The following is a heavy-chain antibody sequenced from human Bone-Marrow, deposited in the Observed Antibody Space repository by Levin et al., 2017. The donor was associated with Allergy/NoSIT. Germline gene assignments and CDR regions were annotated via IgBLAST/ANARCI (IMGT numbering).Heavy chain of an antibody. Sequence: GESLKISCKGSGYSFTSYWISWVRQMPGKGLEWMGRIDPSDSYTNYSPSFQGHVTISADKSISTAYLQWSSLKASDTAMYYCARHGPPMEDIVVVVAATKDAFDIWGQGTMVTVSS. J-gene: IGHJ3*02. CDR2: IDPSDSYT. CDR3: ARHGPPMEDIVVVVAATKDAFDI. D-gene: IGHD2-15*01. CDR1: GYSFTSYW. V-gene: IGHV5-10-1*01.